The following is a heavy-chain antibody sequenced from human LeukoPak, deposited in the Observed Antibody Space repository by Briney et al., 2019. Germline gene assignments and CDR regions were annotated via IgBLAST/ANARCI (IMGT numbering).Heavy chain of an antibody. CDR2: IRYDGSNK. Sequence: PGGSLRLSCAASGFTFSSYGMHWVRQAPGKGLEWVAFIRYDGSNKYYADSVKGRFTISRDNSKNTLYLQMNSMRAEDTAVYYCTRDEYGKTGHWGQGALVTVSS. D-gene: IGHD4-17*01. V-gene: IGHV3-30*02. J-gene: IGHJ4*02. CDR3: TRDEYGKTGH. CDR1: GFTFSSYG.